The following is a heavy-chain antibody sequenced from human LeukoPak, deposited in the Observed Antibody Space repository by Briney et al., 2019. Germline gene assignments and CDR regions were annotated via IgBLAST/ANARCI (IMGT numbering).Heavy chain of an antibody. Sequence: ASVKVSGKASGYTFTNYYMHWVRQAPGQGLEWMGLINPTGTGTNYAQKFRGRVTMTRDTSTTTVYMELSSLTSEDTAVYYCAREEYGGYFDYWGQGTLVTVSS. CDR2: INPTGTGT. J-gene: IGHJ4*02. CDR3: AREEYGGYFDY. V-gene: IGHV1-46*01. D-gene: IGHD2-21*01. CDR1: GYTFTNYY.